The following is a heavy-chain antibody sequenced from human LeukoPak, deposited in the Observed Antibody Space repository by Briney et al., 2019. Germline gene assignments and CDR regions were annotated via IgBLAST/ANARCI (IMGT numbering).Heavy chain of an antibody. J-gene: IGHJ4*02. CDR2: ISSSSSYI. D-gene: IGHD3-22*01. CDR1: GFTFSSYS. CDR3: ARGDYDSSGYYYIY. Sequence: PGGSLRLSCAASGFTFSSYSMSWVRQAPGKGLEWVSSISSSSSYIYYADSVKGRFTISRDNAKNSLYLQMNSLRAEDTAVYYCARGDYDSSGYYYIYWGQGTLVTVSS. V-gene: IGHV3-21*01.